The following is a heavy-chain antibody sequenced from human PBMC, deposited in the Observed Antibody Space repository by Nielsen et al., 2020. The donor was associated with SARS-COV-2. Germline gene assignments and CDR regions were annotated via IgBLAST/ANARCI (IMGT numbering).Heavy chain of an antibody. Sequence: SETLSLTCVISGDSVSSNSVAWNWIRQSQSRGLEWLGRIYYRSKWFYEYAPSVRSRMAIDPDTSKNQFSLHLNSVTSEDTAMYYCARATAGPYYDSSGLDAFDIWGQGTMVTVSS. CDR2: IYYRSKWFY. D-gene: IGHD3-22*01. CDR1: GDSVSSNSVA. CDR3: ARATAGPYYDSSGLDAFDI. V-gene: IGHV6-1*01. J-gene: IGHJ3*02.